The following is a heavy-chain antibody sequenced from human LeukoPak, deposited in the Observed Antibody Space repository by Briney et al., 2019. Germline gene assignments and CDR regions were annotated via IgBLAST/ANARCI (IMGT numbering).Heavy chain of an antibody. J-gene: IGHJ4*02. CDR3: VRDNSRGQSLGVIY. CDR2: INADSSTI. V-gene: IGHV3-48*01. CDR1: GFTFSTYN. D-gene: IGHD3-22*01. Sequence: GGSLRLSCAAPGFTFSTYNMNWVRQAPGKGLEWISYINADSSTIQYADSVRGRFTTSRDNAKNSLYLQMNSLRAEDTAVYYCVRDNSRGQSLGVIYWGQGSLVTVSS.